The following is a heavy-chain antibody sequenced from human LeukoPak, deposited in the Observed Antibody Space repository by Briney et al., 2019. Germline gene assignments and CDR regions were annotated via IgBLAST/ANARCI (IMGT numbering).Heavy chain of an antibody. V-gene: IGHV3-53*01. D-gene: IGHD6-19*01. CDR2: IYSGGST. CDR1: GFTVSSNY. Sequence: GGSLRLSCAASGFTVSSNYMSWVRQAPGKGLEWVSVIYSGGSTYYADSVKGRFTISRDNSKNTLYLQMNSLRAEDTAVYYCAKDRGMAVAAPGYWGQGTLVTVSS. CDR3: AKDRGMAVAAPGY. J-gene: IGHJ4*02.